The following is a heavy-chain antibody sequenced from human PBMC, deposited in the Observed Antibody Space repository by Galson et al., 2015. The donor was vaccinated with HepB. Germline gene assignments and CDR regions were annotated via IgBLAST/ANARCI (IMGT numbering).Heavy chain of an antibody. J-gene: IGHJ3*02. V-gene: IGHV6-1*01. CDR2: TYYRSKWYN. D-gene: IGHD6-19*01. CDR3: ARAPGIAVAGIIVAFDI. Sequence: CAIPGDSVSSNSAAWNWIRQSPSRGREWLGRTYYRSKWYNDYADSVESRITINPDTSKNQFTLQLNSVTPEDTDVYYCARAPGIAVAGIIVAFDIWGQGTMVTVSS. CDR1: GDSVSSNSAA.